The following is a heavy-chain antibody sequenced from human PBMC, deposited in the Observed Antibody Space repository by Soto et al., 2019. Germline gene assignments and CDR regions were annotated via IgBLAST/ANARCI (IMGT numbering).Heavy chain of an antibody. D-gene: IGHD3-22*01. CDR1: GYTFTSYG. Sequence: GASVKVSCKASGYTFTSYGISWVRQAPGQGLEWMGWISAYNGNTNYAPKFQGRVTMTRDTSITTAYMELSRLRSDDTAVYYCARNYYDSSDRDYLDYWGQGTPVTVSS. CDR3: ARNYYDSSDRDYLDY. J-gene: IGHJ4*02. V-gene: IGHV1-18*01. CDR2: ISAYNGNT.